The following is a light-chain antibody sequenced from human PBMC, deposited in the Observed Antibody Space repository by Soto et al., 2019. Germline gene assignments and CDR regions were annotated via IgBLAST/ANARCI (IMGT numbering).Light chain of an antibody. V-gene: IGKV4-1*01. J-gene: IGKJ5*01. CDR2: WAS. CDR3: QQYFNSPIT. Sequence: DIVMTQSPDSLAVSLGERATINCRSSQSVLYNSNNHNYSAWYQLKPGQPPKLLIYWASSRESGVPGRFSGSCSGTDFTLTISSLQAEDVAVYYCQQYFNSPITFGQGTRLEIK. CDR1: QSVLYNSNNHNY.